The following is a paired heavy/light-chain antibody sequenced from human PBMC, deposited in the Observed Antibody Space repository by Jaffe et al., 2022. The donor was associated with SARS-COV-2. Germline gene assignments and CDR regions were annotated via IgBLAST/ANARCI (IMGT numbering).Heavy chain of an antibody. V-gene: IGHV4-4*07. J-gene: IGHJ5*01. Sequence: QVQLHESGPRLVKPSETLSLTCTVSGGSISGFYWSWIRQPAGEGLEWIGRIYSDGTAVYNPSLKSRVTISVETSKDQVSLKLTSVTAADTAVYYCARGGDHYDSSGFFAWFDSWGQGILVAVSS. CDR2: IYSDGTA. D-gene: IGHD3-22*01. CDR3: ARGGDHYDSSGFFAWFDS. CDR1: GGSISGFY.
Light chain of an antibody. V-gene: IGKV1-17*01. CDR1: QDIRND. CDR2: AVS. Sequence: DIQMTQSPSSLSASVGDRVTITCRASQDIRNDLGWFQQKPGKAPKRLIYAVSSLESGVPSRFSGSASGTDFTLTISSLQPEDFATYYCLQHNNYPLTFGGGTKVEIK. CDR3: LQHNNYPLT. J-gene: IGKJ4*01.